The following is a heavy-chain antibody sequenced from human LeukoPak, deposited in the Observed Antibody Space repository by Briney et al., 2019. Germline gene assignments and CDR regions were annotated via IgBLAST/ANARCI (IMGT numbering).Heavy chain of an antibody. J-gene: IGHJ3*02. CDR1: GFSLSTSGMR. Sequence: SGPTLVNPTQTLTLTCTFSGFSLSTSGMRVSWIRQPPGKALEWLARLDWDDDKFYSTSLKTRLTISNDTSKNQVVLTMTNMDPVDTATYYCARTTLYSGAFDIWGQGTMVTVSS. V-gene: IGHV2-70*04. D-gene: IGHD1-26*01. CDR2: LDWDDDK. CDR3: ARTTLYSGAFDI.